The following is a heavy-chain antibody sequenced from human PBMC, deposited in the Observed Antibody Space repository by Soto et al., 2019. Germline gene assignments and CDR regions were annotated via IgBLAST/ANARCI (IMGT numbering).Heavy chain of an antibody. D-gene: IGHD6-19*01. CDR3: AKGGRQWLVTSDFNY. Sequence: VQLVESGGGVVQPGRSLRLSCAAYGFTFNDYAMHWVRQAPGKGLEWVAVVSHDGRNTHYADSVKGRFTISRDSSKNTVSLEMTSLRAEDTAVYYCAKGGRQWLVTSDFNYWGQGALVTVSS. CDR1: GFTFNDYA. J-gene: IGHJ4*02. CDR2: VSHDGRNT. V-gene: IGHV3-30*18.